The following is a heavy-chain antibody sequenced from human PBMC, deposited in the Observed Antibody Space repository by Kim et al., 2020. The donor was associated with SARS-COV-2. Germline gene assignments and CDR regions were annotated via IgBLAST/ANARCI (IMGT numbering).Heavy chain of an antibody. CDR1: GFTFDDYA. Sequence: GGSLRLSCAASGFTFDDYAMHWVRQAPGKGLEWVSLISGDGGSTYYADSVKGRFTISRDNSKNSLYLQMNSLRTEDTALYYCAKGSRRYFDWSHPIDYWGQGTLVTVSS. J-gene: IGHJ4*02. V-gene: IGHV3-43*02. D-gene: IGHD3-9*01. CDR3: AKGSRRYFDWSHPIDY. CDR2: ISGDGGST.